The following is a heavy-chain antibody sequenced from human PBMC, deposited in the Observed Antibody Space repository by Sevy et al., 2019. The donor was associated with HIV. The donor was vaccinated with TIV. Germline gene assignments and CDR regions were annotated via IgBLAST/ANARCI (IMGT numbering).Heavy chain of an antibody. CDR1: GFTFSSYE. V-gene: IGHV3-48*03. CDR2: IISSGDTI. J-gene: IGHJ4*02. Sequence: GGSLRLSCTASGFTFSSYEMNWVRQAPGKGLEWVSSIISSGDTIYDAGSVKVRFTVSRDNAKNSLFLQMNSLRAEDTASYYCARGPHYYYDSSSFFEYWGQRTLVTVSS. D-gene: IGHD3-22*01. CDR3: ARGPHYYYDSSSFFEY.